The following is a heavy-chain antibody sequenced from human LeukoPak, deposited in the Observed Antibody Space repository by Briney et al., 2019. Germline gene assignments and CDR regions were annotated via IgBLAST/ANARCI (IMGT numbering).Heavy chain of an antibody. V-gene: IGHV3-9*01. J-gene: IGHJ6*02. CDR3: AKDRLTYYYYGMDV. D-gene: IGHD3-16*01. CDR1: GFTFDDYA. CDR2: ISWNSGSI. Sequence: GGSLRLSCAASGFTFDDYAMHWVRQAPGKGLEWVSGISWNSGSIGYADSVKGRFTISRDNAKNSLYLQMNSLRAEDTAVYYCAKDRLTYYYYGMDVWGQGTTVTVSS.